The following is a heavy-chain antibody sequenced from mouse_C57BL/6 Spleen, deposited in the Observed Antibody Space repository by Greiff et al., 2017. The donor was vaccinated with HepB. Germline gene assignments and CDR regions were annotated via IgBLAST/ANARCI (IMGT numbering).Heavy chain of an antibody. Sequence: EVQLVESGGGLVQPGGSLSLSCAASGFTFTDYYMSWVRQPPGKALEWLGFIRNKANGYTTEYSASVKGRFTISRDNSQSILYLQMNALRAEDSATYYCARSPIYYDYVYAMDYWGQGTSVTVSS. CDR1: GFTFTDYY. V-gene: IGHV7-3*01. CDR3: ARSPIYYDYVYAMDY. CDR2: IRNKANGYTT. J-gene: IGHJ4*01. D-gene: IGHD2-4*01.